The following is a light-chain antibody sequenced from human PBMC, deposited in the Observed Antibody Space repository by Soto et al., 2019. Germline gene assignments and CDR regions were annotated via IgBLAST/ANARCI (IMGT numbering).Light chain of an antibody. Sequence: QAVVTQEPSLTVSPGGTMALTCGSSTGAVTSGHSPYWVQQKPGQAPRTVISDTSTQHSWTPARFSGSLLGGKAARILSGAQPEDEAEYYCWIASSGARRYVFGTGTKVTVL. CDR1: TGAVTSGHS. J-gene: IGLJ1*01. V-gene: IGLV7-46*01. CDR3: WIASSGARRYV. CDR2: DTS.